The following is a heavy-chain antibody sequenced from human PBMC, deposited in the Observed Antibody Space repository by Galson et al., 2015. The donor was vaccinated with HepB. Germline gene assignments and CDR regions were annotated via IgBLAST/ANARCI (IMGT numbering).Heavy chain of an antibody. J-gene: IGHJ4*02. CDR3: AKEFRYDSGSYYNYGPWVPDY. V-gene: IGHV3-23*01. Sequence: SLRLSCAASGFTFSSYAMSWVRQAPGKGLEWVSAISGGGDNTYYADSVRGRLTISRDNSKNTLYLQMNSLRAEDTAVYYCAKEFRYDSGSYYNYGPWVPDYWGQGTLVTV. CDR1: GFTFSSYA. D-gene: IGHD3-10*01. CDR2: ISGGGDNT.